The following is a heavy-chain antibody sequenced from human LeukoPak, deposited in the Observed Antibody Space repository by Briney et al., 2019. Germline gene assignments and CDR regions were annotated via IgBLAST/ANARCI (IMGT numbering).Heavy chain of an antibody. Sequence: PSETLSLTCAVYGESLSKYYWTWIRQSPGKGLEWIGEINHRGSTNLNPSLKSRVTLSVDTSKHQFSLKLTSVTAADAAVYYCASSVGSTDYWGQGTLVAVSS. D-gene: IGHD1-26*01. J-gene: IGHJ4*02. CDR3: ASSVGSTDY. V-gene: IGHV4-34*01. CDR2: INHRGST. CDR1: GESLSKYY.